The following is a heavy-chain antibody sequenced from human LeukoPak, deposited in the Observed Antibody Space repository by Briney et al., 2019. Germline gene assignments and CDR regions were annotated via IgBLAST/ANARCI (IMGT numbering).Heavy chain of an antibody. V-gene: IGHV4-59*01. D-gene: IGHD6-6*01. Sequence: SETLSLTCTVSGGSISSYYWSWIRQPPGKGLEWIGYIYYSGSTNYNPSLKSRVTISVDTSKNQFSLKLSSVTAADTAVYYCARVDPDSSSTLEVFDYRGQGTLVTVSS. J-gene: IGHJ4*02. CDR3: ARVDPDSSSTLEVFDY. CDR1: GGSISSYY. CDR2: IYYSGST.